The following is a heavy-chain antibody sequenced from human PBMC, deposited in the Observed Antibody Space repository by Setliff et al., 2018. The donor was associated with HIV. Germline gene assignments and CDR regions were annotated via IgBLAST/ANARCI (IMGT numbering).Heavy chain of an antibody. CDR3: ARARRDSYDRGRRNHYYIDV. J-gene: IGHJ6*03. D-gene: IGHD3-22*01. V-gene: IGHV1-8*02. CDR1: GYTFTSYD. Sequence: ASVKVSCQASGYTFTSYDINWVRQATGQGLEWMGWMNPNSGNTGYAQKFQGRVTMTRDASICTAYMELNTLKFEDTAVYYCARARRDSYDRGRRNHYYIDVWGKGTTVTVSS. CDR2: MNPNSGNT.